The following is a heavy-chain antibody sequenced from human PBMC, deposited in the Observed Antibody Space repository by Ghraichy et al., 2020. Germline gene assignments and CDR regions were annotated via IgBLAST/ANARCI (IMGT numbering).Heavy chain of an antibody. V-gene: IGHV4-31*03. CDR3: ASERITMVQGVIPHWRNYYYGMDV. Sequence: SETLSLTCTVSGGSISSGGYYWSWIRQHPGKGLELIGYIYYSGSTYYNPSLKGRVTISVDTSKNQFSLKLSSVTAADTAVYYCASERITMVQGVIPHWRNYYYGMDVWGQGTTVTVSS. J-gene: IGHJ6*02. D-gene: IGHD3-10*01. CDR1: GGSISSGGYY. CDR2: IYYSGST.